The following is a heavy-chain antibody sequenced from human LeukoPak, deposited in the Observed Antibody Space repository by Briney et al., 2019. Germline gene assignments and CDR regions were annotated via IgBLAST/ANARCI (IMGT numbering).Heavy chain of an antibody. D-gene: IGHD3-10*01. CDR1: GFTFTDHY. CDR2: ISSSGDIT. Sequence: GGSLRLSCAASGFTFTDHYMSWVRQAPGKGLEWVSYISSSGDITYYADSVKGRFTISRDNAKNSLYLQMNSLRAEDTAVYYCARDSRPGSITRPFDYWGQGTLVTVSS. J-gene: IGHJ4*02. V-gene: IGHV3-11*04. CDR3: ARDSRPGSITRPFDY.